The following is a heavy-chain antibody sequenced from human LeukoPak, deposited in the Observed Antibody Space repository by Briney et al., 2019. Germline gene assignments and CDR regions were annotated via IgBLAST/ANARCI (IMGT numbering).Heavy chain of an antibody. J-gene: IGHJ4*02. D-gene: IGHD6-19*01. V-gene: IGHV3-7*01. CDR1: GFTFSSYG. Sequence: GGSLRLSCAASGFTFSSYGMSWVRQAPGKGLEWVANIKQDGSEKYYVDSVKGRFTISRDNAKNTLYLQMNSLRAEDTAVYYCAKSPYSSGWYGYFDYWGQGTLVTVSS. CDR3: AKSPYSSGWYGYFDY. CDR2: IKQDGSEK.